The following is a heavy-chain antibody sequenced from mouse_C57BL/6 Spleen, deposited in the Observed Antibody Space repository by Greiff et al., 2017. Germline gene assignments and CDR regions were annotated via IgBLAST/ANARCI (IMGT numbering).Heavy chain of an antibody. Sequence: VQLKQSGPELVKPGASVKIPCKASGYTFTDYNMDWVKQSHGKSLEWIGDINPNNGGTIYNQKFKGKATLTVDKSSSTAYMELRSLTSEDTAVYYCARGLNYYGSSFRGYFDVWGTGTTVTVSS. CDR3: ARGLNYYGSSFRGYFDV. J-gene: IGHJ1*03. D-gene: IGHD1-1*01. CDR2: INPNNGGT. V-gene: IGHV1-18*01. CDR1: GYTFTDYN.